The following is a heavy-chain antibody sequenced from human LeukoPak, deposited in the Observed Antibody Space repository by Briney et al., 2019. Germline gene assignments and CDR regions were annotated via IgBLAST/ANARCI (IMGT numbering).Heavy chain of an antibody. J-gene: IGHJ4*02. CDR1: GGSISSSSYY. CDR2: IYYSGST. CDR3: ASVVPRYNWNYVGY. D-gene: IGHD1-7*01. Sequence: PSETLSLTCTVSGGSISSSSYYWGWIRQPPGKGLEWIGSIYYSGSTYYNPSLKGRVTISVDTSKNQFSLKLSSVTAADTAVYYCASVVPRYNWNYVGYWGQGTLVTVSS. V-gene: IGHV4-39*01.